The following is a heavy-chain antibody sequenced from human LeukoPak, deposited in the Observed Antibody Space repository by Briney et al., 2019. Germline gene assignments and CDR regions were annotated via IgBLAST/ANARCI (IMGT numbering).Heavy chain of an antibody. CDR3: ATPGATGHYYGYWAFDI. CDR1: GGSISSYY. Sequence: PSETLSLTCTVSGGSISSYYWSWIRQPAGKGLEWIGRIYTSGSTNYNPSLKSRVTMSVDTSKNQFSLKLSSVTAADTAVYYCATPGATGHYYGYWAFDIWGQGTMVTVSS. D-gene: IGHD3-10*01. CDR2: IYTSGST. J-gene: IGHJ3*02. V-gene: IGHV4-4*07.